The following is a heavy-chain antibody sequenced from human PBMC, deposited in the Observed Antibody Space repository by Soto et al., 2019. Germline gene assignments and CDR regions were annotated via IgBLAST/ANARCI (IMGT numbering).Heavy chain of an antibody. CDR3: AKDADYDFWSAYMDV. D-gene: IGHD3-3*01. V-gene: IGHV3-9*01. CDR2: ISWNSGSI. CDR1: GFTFDDYA. J-gene: IGHJ6*03. Sequence: GGSLRLSCAASGFTFDDYAMHWVRQAPGKGLEWVSGISWNSGSIGYADSVKGRFTISRDNAKNSLYLQMNSLRAEDTALYYCAKDADYDFWSAYMDVWGKGTTVTVSS.